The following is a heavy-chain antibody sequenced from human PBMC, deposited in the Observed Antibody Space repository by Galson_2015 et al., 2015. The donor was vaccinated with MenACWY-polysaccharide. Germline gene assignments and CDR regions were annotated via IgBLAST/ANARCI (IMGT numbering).Heavy chain of an antibody. J-gene: IGHJ4*02. CDR2: RYYRTKWYN. D-gene: IGHD6-13*01. V-gene: IGHV6-1*01. CDR1: GDSVSSNSAA. CDR3: ARYPASTSWSYFDF. Sequence: CAISGDSVSSNSAAWNWIRQPPSRGLEWLGRRYYRTKWYNDYAVSVKSRITINPDTSKNHFSLQLNSVTHDDTAIYFCARYPASTSWSYFDFWFQRTLVTVSS.